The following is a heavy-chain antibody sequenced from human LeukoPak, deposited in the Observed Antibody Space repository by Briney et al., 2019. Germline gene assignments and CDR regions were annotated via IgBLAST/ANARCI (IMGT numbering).Heavy chain of an antibody. CDR3: ARARDWAGYSYGFYY. CDR1: GGTFSSYA. CDR2: IIPIFGTA. J-gene: IGHJ4*02. V-gene: IGHV1-69*13. D-gene: IGHD5-18*01. Sequence: ASVKVSRKASGGTFSSYAISWVRQAPGQGLEWMRGIIPIFGTANYAQKFQGRVTITADESTSTAYMELSSLRSEDTAVYYCARARDWAGYSYGFYYWGQGTLVTVSS.